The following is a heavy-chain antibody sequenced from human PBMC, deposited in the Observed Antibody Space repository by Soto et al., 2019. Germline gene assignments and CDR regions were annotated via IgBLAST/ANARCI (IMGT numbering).Heavy chain of an antibody. CDR2: IYYSGST. V-gene: IGHV4-39*07. J-gene: IGHJ6*03. CDR3: ARAVGYCSGGSCYSGWGYYFYYMDV. Sequence: SETLSLTCTVSGGSISSSSYYWGWLRQPPGKGLEWIGSIYYSGSTNYNPSLKSRVTISVDTSKNQFSLKLSSVTAADTAVYYCARAVGYCSGGSCYSGWGYYFYYMDVWGKGTTVTVSS. D-gene: IGHD2-15*01. CDR1: GGSISSSSYY.